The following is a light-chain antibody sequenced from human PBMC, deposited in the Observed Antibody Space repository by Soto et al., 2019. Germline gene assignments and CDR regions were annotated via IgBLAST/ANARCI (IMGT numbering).Light chain of an antibody. CDR1: QSLLHSNGYNY. CDR3: MQALQTPT. V-gene: IGKV2-28*01. J-gene: IGKJ4*01. CDR2: LGS. Sequence: EIVLTQSPPSLPVTPGEPASIACRSSQSLLHSNGYNYLDWYLQKPGQSPQPLIFLGSNRASGVPDRFSGSGSGTDFTLKIGRVEAEDVGVYYCMQALQTPTFGGGTKVEIK.